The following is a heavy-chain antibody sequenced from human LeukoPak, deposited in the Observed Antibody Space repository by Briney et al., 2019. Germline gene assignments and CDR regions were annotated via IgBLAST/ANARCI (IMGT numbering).Heavy chain of an antibody. V-gene: IGHV4-61*08. J-gene: IGHJ6*02. CDR2: IYSSGGT. CDR1: GGSISSGGYY. Sequence: SETLSLTCTVSGGSISSGGYYWSWVRLPPGKGLEWLAYIYSSGGTSYNPSLKSRATISLHTSKNQFSLKVNSVTAADTAVYYCARHPDYQTPTSYGMDLWGQGTTVTVSS. CDR3: ARHPDYQTPTSYGMDL. D-gene: IGHD2-2*01.